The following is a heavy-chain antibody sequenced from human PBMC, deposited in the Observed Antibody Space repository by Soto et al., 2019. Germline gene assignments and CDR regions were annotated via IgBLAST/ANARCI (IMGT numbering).Heavy chain of an antibody. J-gene: IGHJ4*02. CDR3: ARRRADF. Sequence: EEQLVESGGGLAQPGGSLRLTCLGSGFRFSSYEMNWVRQAPGKGLEWIAYIGSDGVTTYYAQSVQGRFTISRDNSKDSVFLQRTSLRVEDTAVYYCARRRADFWGQGTLVTVSS. V-gene: IGHV3-48*03. CDR1: GFRFSSYE. CDR2: IGSDGVTT.